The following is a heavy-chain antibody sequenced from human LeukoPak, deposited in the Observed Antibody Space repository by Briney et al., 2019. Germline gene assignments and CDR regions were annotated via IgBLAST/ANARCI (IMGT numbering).Heavy chain of an antibody. Sequence: PSETLSLTCTVSGGSISSYYWSWIRQPPGKGLEWIGYIYYSGSPNYNPSLKSRVTISVDTSKNQFSLKLSSLTAADTAVYYCARTLQLAQFDYWGQGTLVTVSS. CDR1: GGSISSYY. J-gene: IGHJ4*02. CDR3: ARTLQLAQFDY. V-gene: IGHV4-59*01. CDR2: IYYSGSP. D-gene: IGHD1-1*01.